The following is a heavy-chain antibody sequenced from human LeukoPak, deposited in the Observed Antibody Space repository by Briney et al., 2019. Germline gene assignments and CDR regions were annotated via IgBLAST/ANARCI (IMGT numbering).Heavy chain of an antibody. J-gene: IGHJ5*02. CDR3: ARGGLRYFQS. D-gene: IGHD3-9*01. CDR2: ISDSGGYT. CDR1: GFTFSSYA. V-gene: IGHV3-23*01. Sequence: GGSLRLSCAASGFTFSSYAMSWVRQAPGKGLEGVSAISDSGGYTYYADSVRGRFTISRDNSKNRLYLQMNSLRAEDTAAYYCARGGLRYFQSWGQGTLVTVSS.